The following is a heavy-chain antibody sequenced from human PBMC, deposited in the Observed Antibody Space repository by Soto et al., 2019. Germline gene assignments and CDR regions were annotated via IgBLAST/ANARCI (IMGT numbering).Heavy chain of an antibody. D-gene: IGHD1-26*01. CDR2: ISYDGSNK. CDR3: ARDKNGLGSYDY. CDR1: GFTFSSYA. J-gene: IGHJ4*02. Sequence: GGSLRLSCAASGFTFSSYAMHWVRQAPGKGLEWVAVISYDGSNKYYADSVKGRFTISRDNSKNTLYLQMNSLRAEDTAVYYCARDKNGLGSYDYWGQGTLVTVSS. V-gene: IGHV3-30-3*01.